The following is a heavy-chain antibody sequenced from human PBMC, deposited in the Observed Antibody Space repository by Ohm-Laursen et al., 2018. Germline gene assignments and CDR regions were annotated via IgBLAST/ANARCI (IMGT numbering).Heavy chain of an antibody. CDR3: AKDVYYDSSGYYSYFQH. V-gene: IGHV3-23*01. Sequence: SLRLSCTASGFTFSSYAMSWIRQAPGKGLEWVSDISGSGGSTYYADSVKGRFTISRDNSKNTLYLQMNSLRAEDTAVYYCAKDVYYDSSGYYSYFQHWGQGTLVTVSS. J-gene: IGHJ1*01. CDR1: GFTFSSYA. CDR2: ISGSGGST. D-gene: IGHD3-22*01.